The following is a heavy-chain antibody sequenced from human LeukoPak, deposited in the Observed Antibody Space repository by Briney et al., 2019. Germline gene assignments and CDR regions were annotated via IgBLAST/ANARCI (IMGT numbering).Heavy chain of an antibody. CDR2: INPNSGDT. CDR1: GYTFTGYY. J-gene: IGHJ4*02. Sequence: GASVKVSCKASGYTFTGYYMHWLRQAPGQGLAWMGWINPNSGDTNYAQKFQGRVTMTWDTSISTAYMELNRLTSDDTAVYYCARGDYSVPYYYDSSGYYFHVRDDYWGQGTLVTVSS. V-gene: IGHV1-2*02. D-gene: IGHD3-22*01. CDR3: ARGDYSVPYYYDSSGYYFHVRDDY.